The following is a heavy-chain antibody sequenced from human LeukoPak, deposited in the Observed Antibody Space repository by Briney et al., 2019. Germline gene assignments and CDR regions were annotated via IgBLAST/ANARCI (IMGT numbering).Heavy chain of an antibody. CDR1: GYTFTGYY. J-gene: IGHJ1*01. D-gene: IGHD6-19*01. CDR3: AIAVAGEYFQH. V-gene: IGHV1-2*02. CDR2: INPNSGGT. Sequence: ASVNVSCKASGYTFTGYYMHWVRQAPGQGLEWMGGINPNSGGTNYAQKFQGRVTMTRDTSISTAYMELSRLRSDDTAVYYCAIAVAGEYFQHWGQGTLVTVSS.